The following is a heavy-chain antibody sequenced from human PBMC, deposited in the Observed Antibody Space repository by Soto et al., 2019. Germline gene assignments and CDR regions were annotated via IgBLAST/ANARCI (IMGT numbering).Heavy chain of an antibody. D-gene: IGHD4-17*01. CDR2: VYYSGTT. V-gene: IGHV4-61*01. CDR1: GGSVSNETYY. CDR3: ARTTAVPNTLRSRYFFDY. J-gene: IGHJ4*02. Sequence: KPSETLSLTCSVSGGSVSNETYYWSWIRQPPGKRLEWIGYVYYSGTTNYNPSLKSRVTISVDLSKNQFSLRLSSVTTADTALYYCARTTAVPNTLRSRYFFDYWGQGTLVTVSS.